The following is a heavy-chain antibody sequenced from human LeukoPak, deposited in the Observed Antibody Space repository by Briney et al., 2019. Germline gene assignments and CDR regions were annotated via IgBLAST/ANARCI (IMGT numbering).Heavy chain of an antibody. CDR2: ISSDGGGT. J-gene: IGHJ6*02. CDR1: GFTFSSYW. V-gene: IGHV3-74*01. D-gene: IGHD6-19*01. CDR3: ARGLAGAVNGMDV. Sequence: GGSPRLSCAASGFTFSSYWMHCVRQAPEKGLVWVSRISSDGGGTSSADSVKGRFTISRDNAKNTLYLQMNSLRAEDTAVYYCARGLAGAVNGMDVWGQGTTVTVSS.